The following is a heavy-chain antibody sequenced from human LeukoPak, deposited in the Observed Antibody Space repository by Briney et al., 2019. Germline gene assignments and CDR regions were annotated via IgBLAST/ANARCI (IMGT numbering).Heavy chain of an antibody. CDR3: ARSRRATVTSNWFAP. D-gene: IGHD4-17*01. V-gene: IGHV1-2*04. CDR2: INPNSGGT. J-gene: IGHJ5*02. Sequence: ASVKVSCKASGYTFTGYYMHWVRQAPGQGLEWMGWINPNSGGTNYAQKFQGWVTMTRDTSISTAYMELSRLRSDDTAVYYCARSRRATVTSNWFAPWGQGTLVTVS. CDR1: GYTFTGYY.